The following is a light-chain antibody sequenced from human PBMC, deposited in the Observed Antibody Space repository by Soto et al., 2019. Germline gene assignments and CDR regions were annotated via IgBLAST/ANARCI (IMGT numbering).Light chain of an antibody. J-gene: IGKJ1*01. CDR1: QTVTSDY. Sequence: EVVLTQSPGTLSLSPGERATLSCRASQTVTSDYLAWYQQKPGQAPRLLFYGASRRATGIPDRFSGSGSGTDFTLTISRLEPEDFVVYYCHQYGSSPWTVGQGTKVEIK. V-gene: IGKV3-20*01. CDR3: HQYGSSPWT. CDR2: GAS.